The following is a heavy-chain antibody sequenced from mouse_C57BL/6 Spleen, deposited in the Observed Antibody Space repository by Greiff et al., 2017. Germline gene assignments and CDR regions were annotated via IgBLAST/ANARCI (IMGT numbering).Heavy chain of an antibody. J-gene: IGHJ2*01. CDR3: ARKGIYYDYDCDY. Sequence: QVQLQQPGAELVRPGTSVKLSCKASGYTFTSYWMHWVKPRPGQGLEWIGVIDPSDSYTNYNPKFNGKATLTVDTSSSTAYMQLSSLTSKDSAVYDCARKGIYYDYDCDYWGQGTTLTVSA. D-gene: IGHD2-4*01. V-gene: IGHV1-59*01. CDR2: IDPSDSYT. CDR1: GYTFTSYW.